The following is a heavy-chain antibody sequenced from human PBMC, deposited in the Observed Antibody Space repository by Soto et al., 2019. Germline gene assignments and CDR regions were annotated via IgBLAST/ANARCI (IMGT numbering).Heavy chain of an antibody. J-gene: IGHJ4*02. Sequence: EVQLLESGGGLVQPGGSLRLSCAASGFTFSSYAMSWVRQAPGKGLEWVSAISGSGGSTYYADSVKGRFTISRDNSKNTLYMQMNSLRAEDTAVYYCAKDLRVFGVVNCFDYWGQGTLVTVYS. CDR1: GFTFSSYA. D-gene: IGHD3-3*01. CDR2: ISGSGGST. CDR3: AKDLRVFGVVNCFDY. V-gene: IGHV3-23*01.